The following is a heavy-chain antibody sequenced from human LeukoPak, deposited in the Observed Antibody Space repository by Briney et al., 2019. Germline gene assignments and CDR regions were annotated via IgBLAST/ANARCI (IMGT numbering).Heavy chain of an antibody. CDR1: DYTFISFG. J-gene: IGHJ4*02. CDR2: ISGYTGNT. V-gene: IGHV1-18*01. D-gene: IGHD6-6*01. CDR3: VRDLNSAARSFFDY. Sequence: ASVKVSCKASDYTFISFGFSWVRQAPGQGPEWMGWISGYTGNTNYAQRFQGRVTMTTDTSTSTAYMELRTLRSDDTAVYYCVRDLNSAARSFFDYWGPGTLVTVSS.